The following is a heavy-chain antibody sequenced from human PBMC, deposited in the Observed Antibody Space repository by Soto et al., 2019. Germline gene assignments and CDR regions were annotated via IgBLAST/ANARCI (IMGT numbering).Heavy chain of an antibody. CDR2: ISGSGGDT. V-gene: IGHV3-23*01. CDR1: GFTFSIYA. Sequence: GGSLRLSCAASGFTFSIYAMSWVRQAPGKGLEWVSTISGSGGDTYYADSVKGRFTISRDNSKNTLYLQMNSLRAEDTAVYYCAKSRGVVVPAALDYWGQGTLVTVSS. D-gene: IGHD2-2*01. CDR3: AKSRGVVVPAALDY. J-gene: IGHJ4*02.